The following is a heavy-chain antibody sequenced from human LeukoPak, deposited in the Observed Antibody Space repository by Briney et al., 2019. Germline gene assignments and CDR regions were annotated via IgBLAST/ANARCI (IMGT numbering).Heavy chain of an antibody. V-gene: IGHV3-7*01. D-gene: IGHD4-17*01. Sequence: GGSLRLSCAASGFTFGSYWMSWVRQAPGKGLEWVANIKQDGSERYYVDSVKGRFTISRDNAKNSLYLQMNSLRAEDTAVYYCARDRPTNPGDYYFDYWGQGTLVTVSS. CDR1: GFTFGSYW. CDR3: ARDRPTNPGDYYFDY. CDR2: IKQDGSER. J-gene: IGHJ4*02.